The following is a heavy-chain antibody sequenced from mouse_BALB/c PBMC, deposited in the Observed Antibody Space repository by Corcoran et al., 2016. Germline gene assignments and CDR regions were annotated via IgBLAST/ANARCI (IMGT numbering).Heavy chain of an antibody. CDR2: ISCYNGAA. D-gene: IGHD3-1*01. Sequence: LVKTGASVKISCKASGYSFTGYYMHWVKQSHGKSLEWIGYISCYNGAASYNQKFKGKATFTVDTSSSTAYTQFNNLTSEDSAVYYCARSARATYYFDYWGQGTTLTVSS. CDR1: GYSFTGYY. J-gene: IGHJ2*01. CDR3: ARSARATYYFDY. V-gene: IGHV1S34*01.